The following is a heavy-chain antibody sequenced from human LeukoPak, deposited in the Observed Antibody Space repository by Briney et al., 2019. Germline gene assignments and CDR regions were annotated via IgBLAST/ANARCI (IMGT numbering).Heavy chain of an antibody. CDR2: INHSGST. CDR3: ARQWLALDY. J-gene: IGHJ4*02. Sequence: SETLSLTCAVYGGSFSGYYCSWIRQPPGKGLEWIGEINHSGSTNYNPSLKSRVTISVDTSKNQFSLKLSSVTAADTAVYYCARQWLALDYWGQGNLVTVSS. CDR1: GGSFSGYY. V-gene: IGHV4-34*01. D-gene: IGHD6-19*01.